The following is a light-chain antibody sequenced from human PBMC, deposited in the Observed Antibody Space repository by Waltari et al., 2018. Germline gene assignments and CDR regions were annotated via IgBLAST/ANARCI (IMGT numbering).Light chain of an antibody. CDR1: NRDVCDYKY. CDR2: DGT. V-gene: IGLV2-14*03. Sequence: QSALTQPPSVSGSPGRSLTISCTTTNRDVCDYKYAAWYQKHPGKVPKLLIHDGTNRPSGIAYRFSGSKSGYTASLTISGLQGEDEAYYYCSSYTTRSTRVFGTGTKVTVL. J-gene: IGLJ1*01. CDR3: SSYTTRSTRV.